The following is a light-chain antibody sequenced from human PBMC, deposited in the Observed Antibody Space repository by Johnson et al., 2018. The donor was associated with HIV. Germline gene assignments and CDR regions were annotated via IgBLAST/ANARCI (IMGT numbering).Light chain of an antibody. J-gene: IGLJ1*01. Sequence: HSVLTQPPSVSAAPGQKVTISCSGSSSNIGNNYVSWYQLLPGTAPKLLIYDNNKRPSGIPDRFSGSKSGTSATLGFTGLQTGDEADYYCGTWDSSLRAYNYVFGSGTKVTVL. CDR1: SSNIGNNY. V-gene: IGLV1-51*01. CDR3: GTWDSSLRAYNYV. CDR2: DNN.